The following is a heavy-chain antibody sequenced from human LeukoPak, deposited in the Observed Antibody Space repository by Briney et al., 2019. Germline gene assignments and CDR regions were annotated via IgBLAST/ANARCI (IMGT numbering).Heavy chain of an antibody. CDR3: ARDLSVVTVDY. CDR1: GFTFSTYW. CDR2: IKYDGSDK. D-gene: IGHD2-21*02. V-gene: IGHV3-7*05. J-gene: IGHJ4*02. Sequence: AGSLRLSCAASGFTFSTYWLSWVRQAPGKGLEWVANIKYDGSDKYYVDSVKGRFTISRDNAKNSLYLQMNSLRAEDTAVYYCARDLSVVTVDYWGQGTLVTVSS.